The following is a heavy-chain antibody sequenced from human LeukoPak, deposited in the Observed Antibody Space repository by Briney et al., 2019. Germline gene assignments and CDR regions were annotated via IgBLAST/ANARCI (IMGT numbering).Heavy chain of an antibody. V-gene: IGHV3-23*01. D-gene: IGHD6-13*01. CDR2: VDGGGGGT. J-gene: IGHJ4*02. CDR1: GFTLSSYA. Sequence: GGSLRLSCAASGFTLSSYAMTWVRQAPGRGLEWVSSVDGGGGGTYYADSVKGRFTISRDNSKDTLYLQMNGLRAEDTAVYFCAKRSAGSAAWYSLHYDFWGQGTLVTVSS. CDR3: AKRSAGSAAWYSLHYDF.